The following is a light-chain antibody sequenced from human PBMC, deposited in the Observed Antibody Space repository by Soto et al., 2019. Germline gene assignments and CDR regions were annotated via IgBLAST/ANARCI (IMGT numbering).Light chain of an antibody. CDR1: TSNLGGNT. V-gene: IGLV1-44*01. Sequence: QSVLTQPPSVSGTPGHKVSISCSGSTSNLGGNTVNWYQQLPGTAPKLLIYTNNQRPSGVPDRFSGSKSGTSASLAISWLRSEDEADFYCAAWDDSLNAVVFGGGTKLTVL. J-gene: IGLJ2*01. CDR2: TNN. CDR3: AAWDDSLNAVV.